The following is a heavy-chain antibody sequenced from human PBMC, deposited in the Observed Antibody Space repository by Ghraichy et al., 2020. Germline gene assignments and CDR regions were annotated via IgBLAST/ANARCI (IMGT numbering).Heavy chain of an antibody. J-gene: IGHJ4*02. D-gene: IGHD1-1*01. CDR3: AKVNWNDAEDNY. CDR2: IIGRGDST. CDR1: GFTFSNYD. V-gene: IGHV3-23*01. Sequence: GGSLRLSCAASGFTFSNYDMNWVREAPGKGLEWVSGIIGRGDSTYYGASVKGRFTISRDNSKNTLYLQMNSLRAEDTDVYFCAKVNWNDAEDNYWGQGTLVTVSS.